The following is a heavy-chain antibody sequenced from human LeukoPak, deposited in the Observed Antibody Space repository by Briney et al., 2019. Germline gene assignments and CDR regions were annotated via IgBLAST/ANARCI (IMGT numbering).Heavy chain of an antibody. CDR1: GYTFSGYY. CDR2: INPNSGGT. D-gene: IGHD6-6*01. J-gene: IGHJ4*02. Sequence: ASVKVSCKASGYTFSGYYMHWVRQAPGQGLEWMGWINPNSGGTDYAQKFQGRVTMTRDTSISTAYMELIRLRSADTAVYYCARVGRAFTARSSFFDYWGQGTLVTVSS. CDR3: ARVGRAFTARSSFFDY. V-gene: IGHV1-2*02.